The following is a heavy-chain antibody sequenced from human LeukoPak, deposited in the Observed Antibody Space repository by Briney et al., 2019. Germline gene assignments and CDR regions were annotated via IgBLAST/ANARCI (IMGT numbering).Heavy chain of an antibody. CDR3: ARDRGLLYGSSGCLDS. V-gene: IGHV1-46*01. D-gene: IGHD6-19*01. J-gene: IGHJ4*02. Sequence: ASVKVSCKASGYTFTRYYMHWVRQAPGQGLEWMGLNNPSSGTTSYAQKFQGRVTMTRDSSTSTVYMELSSLTSEDTAVYYCARDRGLLYGSSGCLDSWGQGTLVTVSS. CDR1: GYTFTRYY. CDR2: NNPSSGTT.